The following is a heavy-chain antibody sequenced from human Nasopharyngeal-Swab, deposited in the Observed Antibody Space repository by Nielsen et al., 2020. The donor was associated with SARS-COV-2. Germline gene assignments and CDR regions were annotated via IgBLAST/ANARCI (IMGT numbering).Heavy chain of an antibody. Sequence: ASVKVSCKASGFTFSHYFMHWVRQAPGQGLEWMGVITPSGGATNYARKFRGRVTMTRDPSTSTVYLDLSSLKSEDPAVYFCASEPGGMAAPGKHFDPWGQGTLVTVSS. CDR3: ASEPGGMAAPGKHFDP. J-gene: IGHJ5*02. CDR2: ITPSGGAT. CDR1: GFTFSHYF. D-gene: IGHD6-13*01. V-gene: IGHV1-46*01.